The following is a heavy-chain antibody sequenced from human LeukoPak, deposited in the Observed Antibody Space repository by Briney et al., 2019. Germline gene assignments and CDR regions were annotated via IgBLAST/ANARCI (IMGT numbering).Heavy chain of an antibody. D-gene: IGHD3-16*02. V-gene: IGHV4-34*01. Sequence: SETLSLTCAVYGGSFSGYYWSWIRQPPGKGLEWIGEINHSGSTNYNPSLKSRVTTSVDTSKNQFSLKLSSVTAADTAVYYCARGTPTPYDYVWGSYRGQWFDPWGQGTLVTVSS. CDR1: GGSFSGYY. CDR3: ARGTPTPYDYVWGSYRGQWFDP. J-gene: IGHJ5*02. CDR2: INHSGST.